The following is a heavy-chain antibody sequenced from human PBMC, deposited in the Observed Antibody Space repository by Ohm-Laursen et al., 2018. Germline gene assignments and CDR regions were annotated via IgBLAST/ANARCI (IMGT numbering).Heavy chain of an antibody. CDR2: IYYSGST. Sequence: SETLSLTCPVSGAPISTHYWSWIRPPPGKGLEWIGYIYYSGSTYYNPSLKSRVTISIDTSKNQFSLKLSSVTAADTAVYYCAREPLSDWGTDAFDIWGQGTMVTVSS. V-gene: IGHV4-59*06. J-gene: IGHJ3*02. CDR1: GAPISTHY. D-gene: IGHD3-16*01. CDR3: AREPLSDWGTDAFDI.